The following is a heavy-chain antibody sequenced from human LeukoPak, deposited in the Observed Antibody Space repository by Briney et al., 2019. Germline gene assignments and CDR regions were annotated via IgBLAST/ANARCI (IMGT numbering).Heavy chain of an antibody. D-gene: IGHD6-19*01. Sequence: PGGSLRLSCAASGFNFRDSGMHWVRQAPGKGLEWVAVMWYDGITGKYADSVRGRFSVSRDNSKNTVYLQMDSLRADDTSVYYCARDGSGWSSDYWGQGTLVTVSS. CDR1: GFNFRDSG. V-gene: IGHV3-33*01. J-gene: IGHJ4*02. CDR2: MWYDGITG. CDR3: ARDGSGWSSDY.